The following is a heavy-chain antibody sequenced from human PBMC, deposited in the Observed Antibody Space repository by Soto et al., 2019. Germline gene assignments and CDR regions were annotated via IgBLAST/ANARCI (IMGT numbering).Heavy chain of an antibody. CDR2: IYHSGST. CDR3: AGVRMQQQLEYFDY. CDR1: SGSISSSNW. V-gene: IGHV4-4*02. D-gene: IGHD6-13*01. J-gene: IGHJ4*02. Sequence: SETLSLTCAVSSGSISSSNWWSWVRQPPGKGLEWIGEIYHSGSTNYNPSLKSRVTISVDKSKNQFSLKLSSVTAADTAVYYCAGVRMQQQLEYFDYWGQGTLVTVSS.